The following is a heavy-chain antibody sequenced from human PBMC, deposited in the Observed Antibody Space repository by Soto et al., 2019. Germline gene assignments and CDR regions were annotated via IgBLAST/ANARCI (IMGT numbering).Heavy chain of an antibody. V-gene: IGHV4-39*01. D-gene: IGHD3-22*01. CDR3: ARDFFDSSDYTTNWFDP. CDR2: IYHTGNA. J-gene: IGHJ5*02. Sequence: ETLSLTCTVSGGSISSFYWAWIRQPPGEGLEWIGSIYHTGNAYYNPSLKSRVTISVDTSKNQFSLKLTSVTAADAALYYCARDFFDSSDYTTNWFDPWGQGTLVTVSS. CDR1: GGSISSFY.